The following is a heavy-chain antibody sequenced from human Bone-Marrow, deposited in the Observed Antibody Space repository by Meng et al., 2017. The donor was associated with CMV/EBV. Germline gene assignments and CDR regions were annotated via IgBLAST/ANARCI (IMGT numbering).Heavy chain of an antibody. CDR1: GGSITSGNYY. V-gene: IGHV4-31*03. D-gene: IGHD1-7*01. CDR2: IYHGGST. J-gene: IGHJ6*02. CDR3: ARDRFSITGTTYLGFGMDV. Sequence: LRLSCTVYGGSITSGNYYWTWIRQHPGKGLEWIGFIYHGGSTDYNPSLKSRLTISVDTSKNQFSLKLSSVTAADTAVYYCARDRFSITGTTYLGFGMDVWGQGTTVTVSS.